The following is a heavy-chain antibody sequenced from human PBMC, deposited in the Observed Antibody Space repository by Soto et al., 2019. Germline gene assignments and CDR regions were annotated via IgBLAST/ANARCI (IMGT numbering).Heavy chain of an antibody. CDR1: GGPISSNY. J-gene: IGHJ5*02. Sequence: SETLSLTCTVSGGPISSNYWSWIRQPPGKGLEWIGYIYYSGSTNYNPSLKSRVIMSADTSKNQLSLKMTSVTAADMAIYYCARVHDFWSGSNWFDPWGQGTLVTVSS. CDR3: ARVHDFWSGSNWFDP. V-gene: IGHV4-59*01. CDR2: IYYSGST. D-gene: IGHD3-3*01.